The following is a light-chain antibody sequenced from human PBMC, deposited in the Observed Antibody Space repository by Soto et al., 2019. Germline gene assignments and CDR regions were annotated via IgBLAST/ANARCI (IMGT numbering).Light chain of an antibody. CDR1: QSVSSSY. CDR2: GAS. V-gene: IGKV3D-20*02. CDR3: QQRSNLPRT. Sequence: VVTQSPGTLSMSPGERATLSCRASQSVSSSYLAWYQQKPGQAPRLLIYGASSRATGIPARFSGSGSGTDFTLTISSLEPEDFAVYYCQQRSNLPRTFGQGTDWRL. J-gene: IGKJ5*01.